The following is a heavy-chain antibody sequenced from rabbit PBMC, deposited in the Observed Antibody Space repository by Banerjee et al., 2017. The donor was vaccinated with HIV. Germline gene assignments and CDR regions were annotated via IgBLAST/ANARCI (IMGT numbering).Heavy chain of an antibody. CDR2: IDPVFGSA. CDR3: ATDLVGVGAWNL. Sequence: ESGGGLVQPGGSLKLSCKASGFDFSSYYMSWVRQAPGKGLEWIGYIDPVFGSAYYATWAKGRFTISKASSAAVTLQMTSLTAADTATYFCATDLVGVGAWNLWGPGTLVTVS. J-gene: IGHJ4*01. D-gene: IGHD3-3*01. CDR1: GFDFSSYY. V-gene: IGHV1S40*01.